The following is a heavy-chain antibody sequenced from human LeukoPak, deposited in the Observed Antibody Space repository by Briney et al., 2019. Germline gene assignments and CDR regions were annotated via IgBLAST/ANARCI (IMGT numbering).Heavy chain of an antibody. V-gene: IGHV3-7*01. CDR3: ARDTYYDFWSGYYPNPQTYGMDV. J-gene: IGHJ6*02. CDR2: IKQDGSEK. Sequence: GGSLRLSCAASGFSFSTIYMSWVRQTPGKGLEWVANIKQDGSEKYYVDSVKGRFTISRDNAKNSLYLQMNSLRAEDTAVYYCARDTYYDFWSGYYPNPQTYGMDVWGQGTTVTVSS. D-gene: IGHD3-3*01. CDR1: GFSFSTIY.